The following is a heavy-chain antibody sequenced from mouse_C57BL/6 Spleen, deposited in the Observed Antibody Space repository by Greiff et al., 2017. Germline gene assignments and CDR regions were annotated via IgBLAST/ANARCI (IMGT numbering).Heavy chain of an antibody. D-gene: IGHD3-1*01. V-gene: IGHV1-81*01. CDR1: GYTFTSYG. CDR2: IYPRSGNT. Sequence: QVQLQQSGAELARPGASVKLSCKASGYTFTSYGISWVKQRTGQGLEWIGEIYPRSGNTYYNEKFKGKATLTADKSSSTAYMELRSLTSEDSAVYFCAREEGGTGDYWGQGTTLTGSS. J-gene: IGHJ2*01. CDR3: AREEGGTGDY.